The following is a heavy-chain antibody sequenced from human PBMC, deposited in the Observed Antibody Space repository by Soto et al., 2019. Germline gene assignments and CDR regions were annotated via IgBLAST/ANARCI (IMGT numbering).Heavy chain of an antibody. D-gene: IGHD4-17*01. CDR1: AFTFSSYA. J-gene: IGHJ4*02. CDR3: AKDYSTVTTDPLSVVLFDY. Sequence: PGGSLRLSCAPAAFTFSSYAMSWVRQAPGKGLEWVSIITSDGRTYYADSVKGRFTISRDNSKNTVYLQMNSLRAEDTAVYYCAKDYSTVTTDPLSVVLFDYWGQGALVTVSS. CDR2: ITSDGRT. V-gene: IGHV3-23*01.